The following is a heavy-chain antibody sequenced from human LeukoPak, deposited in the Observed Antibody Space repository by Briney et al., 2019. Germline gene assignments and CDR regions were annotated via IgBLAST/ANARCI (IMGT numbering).Heavy chain of an antibody. CDR2: INPGKGNT. V-gene: IGHV1-3*01. CDR3: ANWAGTPAGYFSGPLDF. CDR1: GYTVTDHD. D-gene: IGHD6-19*01. Sequence: GASVNVSCKASGYTVTDHDIHWVRQAPGQRLEWMGWINPGKGNTKYSQKFQGRITITRDTSAGTAHMELSSLTSEDTAVYYCANWAGTPAGYFSGPLDFWGQGTLVTVSS. J-gene: IGHJ4*02.